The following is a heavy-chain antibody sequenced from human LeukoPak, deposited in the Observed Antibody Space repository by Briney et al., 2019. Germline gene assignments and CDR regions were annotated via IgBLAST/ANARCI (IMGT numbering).Heavy chain of an antibody. CDR1: GHTFTSYG. J-gene: IGHJ4*02. CDR2: ISAYNGNT. Sequence: GASVNVSCKASGHTFTSYGISWVRQAPGQGLEWMGWISAYNGNTNYAQKLQGRVTMTTDTSTSTAYMELRSLRSDDTAVYYCARDCSYYYDSSGYYSYYFDYWGQGTLVTVSS. V-gene: IGHV1-18*01. D-gene: IGHD3-22*01. CDR3: ARDCSYYYDSSGYYSYYFDY.